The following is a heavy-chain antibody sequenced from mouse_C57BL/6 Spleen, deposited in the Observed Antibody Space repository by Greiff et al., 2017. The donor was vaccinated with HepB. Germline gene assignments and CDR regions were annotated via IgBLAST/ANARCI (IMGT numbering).Heavy chain of an antibody. D-gene: IGHD5-1*01. Sequence: DVKLVESGGGLVQPGGSLSLSCAASGFTFTDYYMSWVRQPPGKALEWLGFIRNKANGYTTEYSASVKGRFTISRDNSQSILYLQMNALRAEDSATYYCARDREYAGALAYWGQGTLVTVSA. V-gene: IGHV7-3*01. J-gene: IGHJ3*01. CDR3: ARDREYAGALAY. CDR1: GFTFTDYY. CDR2: IRNKANGYTT.